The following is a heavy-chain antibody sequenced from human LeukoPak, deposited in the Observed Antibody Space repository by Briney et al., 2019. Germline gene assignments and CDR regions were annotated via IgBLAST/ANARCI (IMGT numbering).Heavy chain of an antibody. CDR2: ISNTGSTI. V-gene: IGHV3-48*03. Sequence: QPGGSLRLSXAASGFTFSTFEMNWVRQAPGKGLEWVSYISNTGSTIYYADSVKGRFTISRDNAKNSLYLQMNSLRAEDTAVYYCARDWLWFGDLFFDHWGQGTLVTVSS. J-gene: IGHJ4*02. CDR1: GFTFSTFE. CDR3: ARDWLWFGDLFFDH. D-gene: IGHD3-10*01.